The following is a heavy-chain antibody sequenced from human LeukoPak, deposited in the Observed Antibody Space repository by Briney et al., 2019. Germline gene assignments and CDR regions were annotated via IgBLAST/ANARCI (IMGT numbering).Heavy chain of an antibody. CDR2: IFPGDSET. D-gene: IGHD5-12*01. Sequence: GGSLQISCKGSGYLITTYWIGWVRRLPGRGLEWMGIIFPGDSETRYCPSFQGQVTISADKSISTAYLQWSSLKASDTAMYYCASPRTSGCSYDAFDIWGQGTMVTVSS. CDR3: ASPRTSGCSYDAFDI. CDR1: GYLITTYW. J-gene: IGHJ3*02. V-gene: IGHV5-51*01.